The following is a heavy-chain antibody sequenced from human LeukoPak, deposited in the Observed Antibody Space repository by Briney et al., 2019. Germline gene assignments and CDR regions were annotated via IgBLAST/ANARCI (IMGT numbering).Heavy chain of an antibody. CDR3: DEKDGPLWY. J-gene: IGHJ4*02. Sequence: PGGSLRLSCAASGFTFSSYEMNWVRQAPGKGLEWVANINENGSEKKYLDSVKGRFAISRDNARNFIYLQVNSLRAEDTANCARDEKDGPLWYWGQGILVFVSS. CDR2: INENGSEK. D-gene: IGHD2-15*01. CDR1: GFTFSSYE. V-gene: IGHV3-7*03.